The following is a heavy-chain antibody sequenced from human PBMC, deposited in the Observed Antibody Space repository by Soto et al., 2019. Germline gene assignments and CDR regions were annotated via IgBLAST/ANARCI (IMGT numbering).Heavy chain of an antibody. J-gene: IGHJ4*02. CDR1: GFTFSSYS. CDR3: ARDSTATLNFDY. CDR2: ISSSSSYI. Sequence: AGSLRLSCAASGFTFSSYSMNWVRQAPGKGLEWVSSISSSSSYIYYADSVKGRFTISRDNAKNSLYLQMNSLRAEDTAVYYCARDSTATLNFDYWGQGTLVTVSS. D-gene: IGHD1-26*01. V-gene: IGHV3-21*01.